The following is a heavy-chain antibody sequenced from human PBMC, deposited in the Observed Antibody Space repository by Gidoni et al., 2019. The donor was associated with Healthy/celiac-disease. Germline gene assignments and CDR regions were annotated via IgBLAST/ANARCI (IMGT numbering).Heavy chain of an antibody. D-gene: IGHD5-12*01. CDR1: GASISSGGYY. V-gene: IGHV4-31*03. CDR3: ARAALRDGYNLMRY. Sequence: QVQLQESGPGLVKPSQTLSLTCPVSGASISSGGYYWSWIRQHPGKGLEWIGYIYYSGSTYYNPSLKSRVTISVDTSKNQFSLKLSSVTAADTAVYYCARAALRDGYNLMRYWGQGTLVTVSS. CDR2: IYYSGST. J-gene: IGHJ4*02.